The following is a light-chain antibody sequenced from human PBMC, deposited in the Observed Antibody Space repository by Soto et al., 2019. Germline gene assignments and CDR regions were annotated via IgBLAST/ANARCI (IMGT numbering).Light chain of an antibody. Sequence: QSVLTQPASVSGSPGQSITISCTGTSSDVGGYNYVSWYQHHPGKAPQLMIYEVNNRPSGVSNRFSGSKSGNMASLTISGLQAEDEADYYCSSYTSISTYVFGSGTKLTVL. CDR1: SSDVGGYNY. J-gene: IGLJ1*01. CDR3: SSYTSISTYV. CDR2: EVN. V-gene: IGLV2-14*01.